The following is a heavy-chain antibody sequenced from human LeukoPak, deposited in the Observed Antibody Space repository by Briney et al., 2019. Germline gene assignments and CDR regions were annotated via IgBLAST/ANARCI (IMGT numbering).Heavy chain of an antibody. V-gene: IGHV1-3*01. CDR3: ARYYGPGSPSFDY. D-gene: IGHD3-10*01. CDR2: INAGNGNT. CDR1: GYTFSNYA. Sequence: ASVKVSCKASGYTFSNYAINWVRQAPGQRLEWMGRINAGNGNTKSSQKFQGRVTFTRDTSASTAYMELGSLRSEDTAVYYCARYYGPGSPSFDYWGQGTLVTVSS. J-gene: IGHJ4*02.